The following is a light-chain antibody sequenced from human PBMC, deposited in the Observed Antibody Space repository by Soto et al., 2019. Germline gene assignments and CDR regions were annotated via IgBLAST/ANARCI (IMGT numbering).Light chain of an antibody. CDR1: QSVGIY. V-gene: IGKV3-11*01. CDR2: DAS. J-gene: IGKJ1*01. Sequence: DIELPQTHASLSLSPGERATLSCRASQSVGIYLAWYQQKPGQAPRLLIYDASNRATGIPARFSGSGSGTEFGLTSSRQAAEDSTVYCYQRHNNRVTFGQGTKVDIK. CDR3: QRHNNRVT.